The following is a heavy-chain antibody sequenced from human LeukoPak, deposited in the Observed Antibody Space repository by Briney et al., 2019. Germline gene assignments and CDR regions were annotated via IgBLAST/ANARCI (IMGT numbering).Heavy chain of an antibody. D-gene: IGHD2/OR15-2a*01. CDR2: IYYSGST. V-gene: IGHV4-39*07. J-gene: IGHJ4*02. CDR1: GGSISSSSYY. CDR3: ARAVFFHRGFDY. Sequence: SETLSLTCTVSGGSISSSSYYWGWIRQPPGKGLEWIGSIYYSGSTYYNPSLKSRVTISVDTSKNQFSLKLSSVTAADTAVYYCARAVFFHRGFDYWGQGTLVTVSS.